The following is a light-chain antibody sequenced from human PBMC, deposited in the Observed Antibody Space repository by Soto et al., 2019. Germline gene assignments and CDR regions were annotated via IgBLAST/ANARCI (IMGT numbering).Light chain of an antibody. CDR1: SSDVGGYNY. CDR2: EVS. J-gene: IGLJ2*01. CDR3: SSYTSSSTVV. Sequence: ALTQPASVSGSPGQSITISCTGTSSDVGGYNYVSWYQQHPGKAPKLMIYEVSNRPSGVSNRFSGSKSGNTASLTISGVQAEDEADYYCSSYTSSSTVVFGGGTKLTVL. V-gene: IGLV2-14*01.